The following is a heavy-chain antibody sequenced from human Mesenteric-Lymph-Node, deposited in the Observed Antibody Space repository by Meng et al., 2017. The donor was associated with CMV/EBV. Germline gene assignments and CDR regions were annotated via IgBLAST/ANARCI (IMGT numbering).Heavy chain of an antibody. D-gene: IGHD2-2*01. CDR2: IGTAGDT. V-gene: IGHV3-13*01. CDR1: GFTFSSYD. Sequence: GESLKISCAASGFTFSSYDMHWVRQATGKGLEWVSAIGTAGDTYYPGSVKGRFTISRENAKNTLYLQMNSLRAEDTAVYYCARGEYQLLGLGAFDIWGQGTMVTVSS. CDR3: ARGEYQLLGLGAFDI. J-gene: IGHJ3*02.